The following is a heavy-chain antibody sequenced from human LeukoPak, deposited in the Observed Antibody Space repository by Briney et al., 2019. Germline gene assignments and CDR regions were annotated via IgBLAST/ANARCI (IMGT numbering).Heavy chain of an antibody. J-gene: IGHJ4*02. CDR3: ARAYYGSGSYYFDY. CDR2: ISSSSSTI. V-gene: IGHV3-48*02. D-gene: IGHD3-10*01. CDR1: GFTFSSFS. Sequence: GGSLRLSCAASGFTFSSFSMTWVRQAPGKGLEWVSYISSSSSTIYYADSVKGRFTISRDNAKNSLYLQMNSLRDEDTAVYYCARAYYGSGSYYFDYWGQGTLVTVSS.